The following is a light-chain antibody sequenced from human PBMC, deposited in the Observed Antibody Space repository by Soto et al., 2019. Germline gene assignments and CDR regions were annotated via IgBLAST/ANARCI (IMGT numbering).Light chain of an antibody. CDR3: SSYTSSSTPYV. CDR2: EVS. Sequence: QSDLTQAASVSGSPGQSITISCTGTSSDVGGYNYVSWYQQHPGKAPKLMIYEVSNRPSGVSNRFSGSKSGNTASLTISGLQAEDEADYYCSSYTSSSTPYVFGTGTKVTVL. CDR1: SSDVGGYNY. J-gene: IGLJ1*01. V-gene: IGLV2-14*01.